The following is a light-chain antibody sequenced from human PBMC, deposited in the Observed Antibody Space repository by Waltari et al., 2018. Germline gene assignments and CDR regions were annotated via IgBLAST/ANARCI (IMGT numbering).Light chain of an antibody. V-gene: IGKV3-20*01. CDR2: DAS. Sequence: IVLTQSPDTLPLSPGERATLSCRASENVGNDYLAWYQQKPGQAPRLLIYDASRRASGIPDRFSGSGSGTDFSLTISRLEPEDFAVYYCQQYYSSPWTFGQGTKVEI. CDR1: ENVGNDY. J-gene: IGKJ1*01. CDR3: QQYYSSPWT.